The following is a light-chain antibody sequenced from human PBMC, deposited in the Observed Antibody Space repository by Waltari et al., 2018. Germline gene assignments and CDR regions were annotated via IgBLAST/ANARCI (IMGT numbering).Light chain of an antibody. CDR1: RDISTY. Sequence: IHMTQSPSTLSASAGDTVPLTCRASRDISTYLAWYQQKPGKAPKLLILKASSLQSGVPSRFSGSGSGTEFTLTISSLQPDDFATYYCQQYNTYSRTFGQGTKLEIK. CDR3: QQYNTYSRT. CDR2: KAS. V-gene: IGKV1-5*03. J-gene: IGKJ2*01.